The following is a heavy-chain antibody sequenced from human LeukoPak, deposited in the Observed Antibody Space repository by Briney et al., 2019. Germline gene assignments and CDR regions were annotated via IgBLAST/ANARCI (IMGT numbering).Heavy chain of an antibody. CDR3: ARAKLDDCGGVCDQYFQH. V-gene: IGHV1-2*02. Sequence: ASVKVSCKASGYTFTGCYMHWVRQAPGQGLERMGWINPNSGGTNFAQKFQGRVTLTRDTSINTAYMELSSLRSDDTAVYYCARAKLDDCGGVCDQYFQHWGQGTLVTVSS. J-gene: IGHJ1*01. CDR2: INPNSGGT. CDR1: GYTFTGCY. D-gene: IGHD2-21*02.